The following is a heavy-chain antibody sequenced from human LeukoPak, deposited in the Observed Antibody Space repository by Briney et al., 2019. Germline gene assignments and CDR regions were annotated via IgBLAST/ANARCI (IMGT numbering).Heavy chain of an antibody. D-gene: IGHD3-9*01. V-gene: IGHV1-8*01. J-gene: IGHJ3*02. CDR2: MNPNSGNT. CDR1: GYTFTSYD. Sequence: ASVKVSCKASGYTFTSYDINWVRQATGQGLEWMGWMNPNSGNTGYAQKFQGRVTMTRNTSISTAYMELSSLRSEDTAVYYCASSRLRLRYFDWTDAFDIWGQGTMVTVSS. CDR3: ASSRLRLRYFDWTDAFDI.